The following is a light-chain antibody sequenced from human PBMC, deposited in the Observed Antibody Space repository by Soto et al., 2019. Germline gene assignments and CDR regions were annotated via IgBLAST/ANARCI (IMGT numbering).Light chain of an antibody. Sequence: DIVMTQSPDSLAVSLGERATINCKSSQSILYNSDNKSYLSWYQQKPGQPPKLLIYWASTRESGVPDRFSGGGSGTDFTLTISSLQAEDVAIYYCQQSYGTPRTFGQGTKVDIK. CDR2: WAS. CDR1: QSILYNSDNKSY. J-gene: IGKJ1*01. V-gene: IGKV4-1*01. CDR3: QQSYGTPRT.